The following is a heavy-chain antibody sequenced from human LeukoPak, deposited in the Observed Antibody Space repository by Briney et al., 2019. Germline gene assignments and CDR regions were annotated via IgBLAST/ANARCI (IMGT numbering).Heavy chain of an antibody. V-gene: IGHV1-2*04. CDR3: ARDVCSGYYYYGMDV. Sequence: ASVKVSCKASGYTFTGYYMHWVRQAPGQGLEWMGWINPNSGGTNYAQKFQGWVTMTRDTSISTAYMELSRLRSDDTAVYYCARDVCSGYYYYGMDVWGQGTTVTVSS. D-gene: IGHD2-15*01. J-gene: IGHJ6*02. CDR2: INPNSGGT. CDR1: GYTFTGYY.